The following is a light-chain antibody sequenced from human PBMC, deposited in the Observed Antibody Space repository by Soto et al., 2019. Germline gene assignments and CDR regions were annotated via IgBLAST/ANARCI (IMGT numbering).Light chain of an antibody. CDR1: QSISTW. CDR3: QPYSKYWT. V-gene: IGKV1-5*03. J-gene: IGKJ1*01. Sequence: DIQMTQSPCTLSASVGDRVTITCRASQSISTWLAWYQQKPGKAPKLLIYKASSLESGVPPRFTGSGSGTEFTLTNSSLQPDDFATYSCQPYSKYWTFGQGTKVEIK. CDR2: KAS.